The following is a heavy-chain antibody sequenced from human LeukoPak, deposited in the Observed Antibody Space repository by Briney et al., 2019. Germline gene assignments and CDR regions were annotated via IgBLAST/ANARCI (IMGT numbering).Heavy chain of an antibody. J-gene: IGHJ4*02. Sequence: GGSLRLSCAASGFSFNIYHMHWVRQAPGKGLEWVSYISSSGSTIYYADSVKGRFTISRDNAKNSLYLQMNSLRAEGTAVYYCARDTVNGPFVISLDYWGQGALVTVSS. V-gene: IGHV3-48*03. CDR3: ARDTVNGPFVISLDY. CDR1: GFSFNIYH. D-gene: IGHD2-8*01. CDR2: ISSSGSTI.